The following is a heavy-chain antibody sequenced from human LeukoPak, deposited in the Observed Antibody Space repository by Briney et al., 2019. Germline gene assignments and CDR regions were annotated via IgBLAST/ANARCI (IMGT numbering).Heavy chain of an antibody. CDR3: ARRDEFDEWFDP. Sequence: SETLSLTCAVYGGSFSGYYWSWIRQPPGKGLEWIGEINHSGSANYNPSLKSRVTISVDTSKNQFSLKLSSVTAADTAVYYCARRDEFDEWFDPWGQGTLVTVSS. J-gene: IGHJ5*02. CDR1: GGSFSGYY. D-gene: IGHD3-10*01. V-gene: IGHV4-34*01. CDR2: INHSGSA.